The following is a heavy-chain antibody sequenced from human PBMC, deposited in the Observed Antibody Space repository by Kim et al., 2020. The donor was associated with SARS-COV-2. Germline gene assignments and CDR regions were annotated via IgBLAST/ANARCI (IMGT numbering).Heavy chain of an antibody. V-gene: IGHV3-9*01. CDR1: GFTFDDYA. CDR3: AKGSGAVAGTFFDY. J-gene: IGHJ4*02. D-gene: IGHD6-19*01. Sequence: GGSLRLSCAASGFTFDDYAMHWVRQAPGKGLEWVSGISWNSGSIGYADSVKGRFTISRDNAKNSLYLQMNSLRAEDTALYYCAKGSGAVAGTFFDYWGQGTLVTVSS. CDR2: ISWNSGSI.